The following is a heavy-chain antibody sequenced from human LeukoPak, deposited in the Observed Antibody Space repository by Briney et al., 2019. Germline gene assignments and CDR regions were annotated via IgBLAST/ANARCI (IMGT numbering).Heavy chain of an antibody. J-gene: IGHJ3*02. CDR1: GFSVSSNF. Sequence: GGSLRLSCAASGFSVSSNFMTWVRQAPGKGLEWVSVIFSGGSTYYADSVKGRFTISRDNSKNTLYLQMNSLRAEDTAVYYCARGRRWDLLVSLIDASDIWGQGTMVTVSS. D-gene: IGHD1-26*01. CDR2: IFSGGST. V-gene: IGHV3-53*01. CDR3: ARGRRWDLLVSLIDASDI.